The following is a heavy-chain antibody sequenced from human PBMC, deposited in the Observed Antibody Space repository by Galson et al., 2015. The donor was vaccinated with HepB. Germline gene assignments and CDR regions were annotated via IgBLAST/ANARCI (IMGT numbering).Heavy chain of an antibody. CDR3: ARDGDYIVY. D-gene: IGHD4-11*01. V-gene: IGHV3-21*01. CDR2: ISSSSSYI. J-gene: IGHJ4*02. CDR1: GFTSRDLA. Sequence: SLRLSCAASGFTSRDLAMHWVRQPPGKGLEWVSSISSSSSYIYYADSVKGRFTISRDNAKNSLYLQMNSLRAEDTAVYYCARDGDYIVYWGQGTLVTVSS.